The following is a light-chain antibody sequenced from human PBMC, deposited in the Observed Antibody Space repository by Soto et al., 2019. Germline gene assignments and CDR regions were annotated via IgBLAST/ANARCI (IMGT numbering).Light chain of an antibody. CDR2: STN. CDR1: TGAVTSGYY. Sequence: QAVVTQEPSLTESPGGTVTLTCASSTGAVTSGYYPNWFQQKPGQAPRALIYSTNNKHFWTPARFLGSLLGGKAALTLSDAQPEDEAEYYCMIYYSGARVFGGGTKLTVL. J-gene: IGLJ3*02. CDR3: MIYYSGARV. V-gene: IGLV7-43*01.